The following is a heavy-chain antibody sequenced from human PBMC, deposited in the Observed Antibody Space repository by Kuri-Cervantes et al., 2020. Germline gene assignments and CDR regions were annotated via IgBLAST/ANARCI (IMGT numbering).Heavy chain of an antibody. Sequence: SLKISCAASGFTFDDYAMHWVRQAPGKGLEWVSGISWNSGSIGYADSVKGRFTISRDNAKNSLFLQMNSLRAEDTAVYFCAKPTREPDSWGQGTLVTVSS. CDR1: GFTFDDYA. J-gene: IGHJ4*02. V-gene: IGHV3-9*01. CDR3: AKPTREPDS. D-gene: IGHD5-12*01. CDR2: ISWNSGSI.